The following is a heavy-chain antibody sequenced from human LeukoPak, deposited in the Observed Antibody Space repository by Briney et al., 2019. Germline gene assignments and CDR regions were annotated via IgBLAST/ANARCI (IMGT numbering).Heavy chain of an antibody. CDR3: ARGLGARKTRGISYYYYYMDV. Sequence: PGGSLRLSCAASGFTVSSNDMGWVRQAPGKGLECISVIYSGGSTDYADSVKGRLTISRDNSKNTLYLQMNSLRAEDTAVYYCARGLGARKTRGISYYYYYMDVWGKGTTVTISS. V-gene: IGHV3-53*01. D-gene: IGHD3-16*01. CDR2: IYSGGST. CDR1: GFTVSSND. J-gene: IGHJ6*03.